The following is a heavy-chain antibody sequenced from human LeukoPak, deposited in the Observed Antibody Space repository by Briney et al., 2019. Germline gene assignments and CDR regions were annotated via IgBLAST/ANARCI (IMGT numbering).Heavy chain of an antibody. Sequence: ASAKVSCKASRGTSSSYAISWVRQAPGQRLEWMGGIIPIFGTANYAQKFQGRVTITADKSTSAAYMELSSLRSEDTAVYYCARTNTYYYDSSADAFDIWGQGTMVTVSS. V-gene: IGHV1-69*06. D-gene: IGHD3-22*01. CDR3: ARTNTYYYDSSADAFDI. CDR1: RGTSSSYA. CDR2: IIPIFGTA. J-gene: IGHJ3*02.